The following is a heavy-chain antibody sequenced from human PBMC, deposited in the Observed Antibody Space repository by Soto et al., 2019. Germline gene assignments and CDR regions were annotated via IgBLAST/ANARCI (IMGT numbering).Heavy chain of an antibody. D-gene: IGHD2-8*02. CDR2: IIPILDIP. V-gene: IGHV1-69*02. Sequence: QVQLVQSGAEVKKPGSSVKVSCKASGGTFSRYTFTWVRQAPGQGLEWMGRIIPILDIPNYAQNFQGRVTITADNSPSTAYMELSSLTSDDTAVYYCASHFTGVLVLGTSPPGGDNYGWDVWGQGTTVTVSS. CDR1: GGTFSRYT. J-gene: IGHJ6*02. CDR3: ASHFTGVLVLGTSPPGGDNYGWDV.